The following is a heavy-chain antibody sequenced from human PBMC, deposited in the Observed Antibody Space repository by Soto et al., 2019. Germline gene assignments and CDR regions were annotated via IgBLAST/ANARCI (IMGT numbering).Heavy chain of an antibody. CDR2: ISAYNGNT. CDR3: ARGDINGAYDILTGYPASFDY. J-gene: IGHJ4*02. Sequence: GASVKVPCKASGYTFTSYGISWVRQAPGQGLEWMGWISAYNGNTNYAQKLQGRVTMTTDTSTSTAYMELRSLRSDDTAVYYCARGDINGAYDILTGYPASFDYWGQGTLVTVSS. D-gene: IGHD3-9*01. V-gene: IGHV1-18*01. CDR1: GYTFTSYG.